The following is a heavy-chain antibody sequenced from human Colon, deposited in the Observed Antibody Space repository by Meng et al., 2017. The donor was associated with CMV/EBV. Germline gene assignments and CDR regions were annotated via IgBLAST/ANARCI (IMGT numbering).Heavy chain of an antibody. V-gene: IGHV3-30*02. CDR3: ARDLVSRYYDSSGYYYTPSAFDI. CDR1: GFIFSRYG. J-gene: IGHJ3*02. D-gene: IGHD3-22*01. Sequence: GGSLRLSCVASGFIFSRYGMHWVRQAPGKGLEWVTFIRFDGSAEYYADSVKGRLSISRDNAKNTVYLQMNSLRPEDSAVYYCARDLVSRYYDSSGYYYTPSAFDIWGQGTMVTVSS. CDR2: IRFDGSAE.